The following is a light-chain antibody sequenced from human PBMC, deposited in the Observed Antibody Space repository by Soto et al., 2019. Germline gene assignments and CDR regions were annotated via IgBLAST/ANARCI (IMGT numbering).Light chain of an antibody. CDR1: QSFSSSY. J-gene: IGKJ1*01. CDR2: ETS. V-gene: IGKV3-20*01. CDR3: QQYGTSPRT. Sequence: ENVLTQSPGTLSLSPGERATLSCRASQSFSSSYLAWYQQKPGQAPRLLIYETSSRATGIPDRFSGSGSQTDFTLTISRLEPEDFAVYYCQQYGTSPRTFGQGTRWIS.